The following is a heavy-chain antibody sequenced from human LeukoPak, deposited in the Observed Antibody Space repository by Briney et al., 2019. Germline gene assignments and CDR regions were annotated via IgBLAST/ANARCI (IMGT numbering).Heavy chain of an antibody. D-gene: IGHD3-3*01. J-gene: IGHJ4*02. CDR2: MNPNSGYT. Sequence: ASVRVSCKASAYTFTNYDINWVRQASGQGLEWMGWMNPNSGYTGYAQKFQGRVNITRNTSISTAYMELSSLRSDDTAVYYCATHDFWSGYYKDYWGQGTLVTVSS. CDR1: AYTFTNYD. V-gene: IGHV1-8*01. CDR3: ATHDFWSGYYKDY.